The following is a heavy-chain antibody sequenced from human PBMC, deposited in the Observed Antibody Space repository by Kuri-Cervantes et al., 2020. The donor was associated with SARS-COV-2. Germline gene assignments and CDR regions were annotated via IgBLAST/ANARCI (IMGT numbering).Heavy chain of an antibody. Sequence: SETLSLTCTVSGGSISSYYWSWIRQPPGKGLEWIGYIYYSGSTNYNPSLKSRVTISVDTSKNQFSLKLSSVTAADTAVYYCARKRTTVTTFWFDPWGQGTLVTDSS. CDR1: GGSISSYY. J-gene: IGHJ5*02. CDR3: ARKRTTVTTFWFDP. V-gene: IGHV4-59*12. CDR2: IYYSGST. D-gene: IGHD4-17*01.